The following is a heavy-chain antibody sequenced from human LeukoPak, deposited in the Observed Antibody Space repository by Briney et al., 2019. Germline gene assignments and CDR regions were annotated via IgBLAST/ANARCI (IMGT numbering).Heavy chain of an antibody. D-gene: IGHD2-8*01. J-gene: IGHJ4*02. CDR3: ARDVTMVYATRTSGGY. V-gene: IGHV3-48*01. Sequence: GGSLRLSCAASGFTFSSDAMNWVRQAPGKGLEWVSYISSSSSTIYYADSVKGRFTISRDNAKNSLYLQMNSLRAEDTAVYYCARDVTMVYATRTSGGYWGQGTLVTVSS. CDR1: GFTFSSDA. CDR2: ISSSSSTI.